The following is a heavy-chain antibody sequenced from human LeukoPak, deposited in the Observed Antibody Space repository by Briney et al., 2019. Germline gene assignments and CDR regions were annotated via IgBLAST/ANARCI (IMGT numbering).Heavy chain of an antibody. CDR1: GFTFSSYW. Sequence: PGGSLRLSCAASGFTFSSYWMSWARQAPGKGLEWVANIKQDGSEKYYVDSVKGRFTISRDNAKNSLYLQMNSLRAEDTAVYYCARGEGVLTGTTGDYWGQGTLVTVSS. D-gene: IGHD1-20*01. CDR2: IKQDGSEK. V-gene: IGHV3-7*03. J-gene: IGHJ4*02. CDR3: ARGEGVLTGTTGDY.